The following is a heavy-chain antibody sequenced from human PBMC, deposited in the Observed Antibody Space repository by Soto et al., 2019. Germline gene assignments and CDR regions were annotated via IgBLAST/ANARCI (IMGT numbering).Heavy chain of an antibody. D-gene: IGHD4-17*01. Sequence: GASVKVSCKASGYTFTGYYMHWVRQAPGQGLEWMGGIIPIFGTANYAQKFQGRVTITADESTSTAYMELSSLRSEDTAVYYCARGTSTVMNAFDIWGQGTMVTVSS. CDR2: IIPIFGTA. J-gene: IGHJ3*02. V-gene: IGHV1-69*13. CDR1: GYTFTGYY. CDR3: ARGTSTVMNAFDI.